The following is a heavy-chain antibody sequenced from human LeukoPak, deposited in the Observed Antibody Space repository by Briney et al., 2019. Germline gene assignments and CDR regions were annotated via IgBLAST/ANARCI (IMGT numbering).Heavy chain of an antibody. J-gene: IGHJ4*02. D-gene: IGHD5-18*01. CDR1: GASMNTHY. Sequence: PSETLSLTCAVSGASMNTHYWSWNRQPPGKGLEWIGYMLDTVTTKDNPSLKSRFTLSADTSKNQFSLRLTSVTAADTAVYYCATIKRGNIFGYFDFWGQGIPVTVSS. V-gene: IGHV4-59*11. CDR2: MLDTVTT. CDR3: ATIKRGNIFGYFDF.